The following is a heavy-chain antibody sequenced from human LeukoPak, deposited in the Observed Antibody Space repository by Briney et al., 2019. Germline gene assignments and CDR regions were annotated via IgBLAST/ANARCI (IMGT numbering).Heavy chain of an antibody. V-gene: IGHV3-23*01. CDR3: AKSTRQYCSGGSCYYFDY. Sequence: PGGSLRLSCAASGFTFSSYAMSWVRQAPGKGLEWVSAISGSGGSTYYADSVKGRFTISRDNSKNTLYLQMNSLRAEDTAVYYCAKSTRQYCSGGSCYYFDYWGQGTLVTVSS. D-gene: IGHD2-15*01. J-gene: IGHJ4*02. CDR2: ISGSGGST. CDR1: GFTFSSYA.